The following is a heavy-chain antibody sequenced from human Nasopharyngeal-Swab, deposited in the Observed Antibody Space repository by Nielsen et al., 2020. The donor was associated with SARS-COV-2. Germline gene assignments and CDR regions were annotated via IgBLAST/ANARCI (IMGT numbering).Heavy chain of an antibody. V-gene: IGHV4-31*03. D-gene: IGHD1-26*01. CDR2: ISYRGST. Sequence: SETLLTCTVSGGSINSGDSCWSWIRQHPGKGLEWIGYISYRGSTYYNPSLKSRVTISVDTSKNQVSLNLSSVTAADTAVYYCARDYRGAGYYYYGMDVWGQGTTVTVSS. CDR1: GGSINSGDSC. CDR3: ARDYRGAGYYYYGMDV. J-gene: IGHJ6*02.